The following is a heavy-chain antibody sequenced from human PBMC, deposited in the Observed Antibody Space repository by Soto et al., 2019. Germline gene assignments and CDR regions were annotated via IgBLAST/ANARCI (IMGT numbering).Heavy chain of an antibody. CDR3: ARDFTALLWFGDPRGFYYYGMDV. Sequence: ASVKVSCKASGYTFTSYAMHWVRQAPGQRLEWMGWINAGNGNTKYSQKFQGRVTITRDTSASTAYMELSSLRSEDTAVYYCARDFTALLWFGDPRGFYYYGMDVWGQGTTVTVSS. J-gene: IGHJ6*02. CDR2: INAGNGNT. CDR1: GYTFTSYA. V-gene: IGHV1-3*01. D-gene: IGHD3-10*01.